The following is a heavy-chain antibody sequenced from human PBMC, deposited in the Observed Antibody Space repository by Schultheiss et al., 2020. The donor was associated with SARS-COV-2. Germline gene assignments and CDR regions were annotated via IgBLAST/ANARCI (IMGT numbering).Heavy chain of an antibody. V-gene: IGHV1-69*13. CDR2: IIPIFGTA. CDR1: GGTFSSYA. Sequence: SVKVSCKASGGTFSSYAISWVRQAPGQGLEWMGGIIPIFGTANYAQKFQGRVTITADESTSTAYMELSSLRSEDTAVYYCAIPIEWYDILTGYWPNYGMDVWGQGTTVTVYS. J-gene: IGHJ6*02. D-gene: IGHD3-9*01. CDR3: AIPIEWYDILTGYWPNYGMDV.